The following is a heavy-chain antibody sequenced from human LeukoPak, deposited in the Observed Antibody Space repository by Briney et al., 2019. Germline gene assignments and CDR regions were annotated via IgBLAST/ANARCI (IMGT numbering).Heavy chain of an antibody. Sequence: SETLSLTCTVSGGSISSGSYYWSWIRQPAGKGLEWIGRIYTSGSTNYNPSLKSRVSISADTSKNQFSLKLSSVTAADTAVYYCARHISGYSSDYFDSWGQGTLVTVSS. CDR2: IYTSGST. J-gene: IGHJ4*02. CDR1: GGSISSGSYY. V-gene: IGHV4-61*02. CDR3: ARHISGYSSDYFDS. D-gene: IGHD3-22*01.